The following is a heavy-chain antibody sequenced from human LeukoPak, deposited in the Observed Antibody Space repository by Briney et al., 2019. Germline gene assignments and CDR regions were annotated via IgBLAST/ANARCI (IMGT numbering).Heavy chain of an antibody. J-gene: IGHJ5*02. V-gene: IGHV4-34*01. Sequence: SETLSLTCAVYGGSFSGYYWSWIRQPPGKGLEWIGEINHSGGTNYNPSLKSRVTISVDTSKNQFSLKLSSVTAADTAVYYCARGGILLWFGDGRGWFDPWGQGTLVTVSS. CDR3: ARGGILLWFGDGRGWFDP. CDR2: INHSGGT. CDR1: GGSFSGYY. D-gene: IGHD3-10*01.